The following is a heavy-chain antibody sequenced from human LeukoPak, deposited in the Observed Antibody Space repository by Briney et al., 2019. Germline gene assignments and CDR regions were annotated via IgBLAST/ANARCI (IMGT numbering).Heavy chain of an antibody. J-gene: IGHJ4*02. CDR1: GYTFTAYY. CDR2: IDPNSGDT. Sequence: ASVQVSCKASGYTFTAYYLHWVRQAPGHGLEWMGWIDPNSGDTDYAQRFQGGVTMTRDTSITTIFMEMNGLTSDDTAVYYCARTLYIASAPGGFDYWGQGTLVTVSS. D-gene: IGHD3-16*01. V-gene: IGHV1-2*02. CDR3: ARTLYIASAPGGFDY.